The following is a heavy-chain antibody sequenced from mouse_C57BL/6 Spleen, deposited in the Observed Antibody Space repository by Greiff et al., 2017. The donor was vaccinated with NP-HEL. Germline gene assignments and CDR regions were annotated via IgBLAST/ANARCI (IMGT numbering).Heavy chain of an antibody. D-gene: IGHD2-2*01. CDR2: IWSGGST. Sequence: QVQLKESGPGLVQPSQSLSITCTVSGFSLTSYGVHWVRQSPGKGLEWLGVIWSGGSTDYNAAFISRLSISKDNSKSQVFFKINSLQADDTAIYYCARKKYGYDYAMDYWGQGTSVTVSS. V-gene: IGHV2-2*01. J-gene: IGHJ4*01. CDR1: GFSLTSYG. CDR3: ARKKYGYDYAMDY.